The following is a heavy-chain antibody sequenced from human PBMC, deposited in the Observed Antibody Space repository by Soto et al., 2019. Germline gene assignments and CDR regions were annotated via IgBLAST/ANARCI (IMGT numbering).Heavy chain of an antibody. V-gene: IGHV3-48*02. J-gene: IGHJ3*02. D-gene: IGHD3-3*01. CDR3: ARDGALFDTIFGVGDAFDI. Sequence: GGSLRLSCAASGFTFSSYSMNWVRQAPGKGLEWVSYISSSSSTIYYAGSVKGRFTISRDNAKNSLYLQMNSLRDADTAAYYCARDGALFDTIFGVGDAFDIWGQGTMVTVSS. CDR1: GFTFSSYS. CDR2: ISSSSSTI.